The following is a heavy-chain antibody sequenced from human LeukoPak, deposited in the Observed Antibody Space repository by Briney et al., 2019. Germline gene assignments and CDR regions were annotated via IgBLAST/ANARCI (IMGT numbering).Heavy chain of an antibody. J-gene: IGHJ4*02. D-gene: IGHD6-13*01. CDR2: LYYSGST. V-gene: IGHV4-59*08. Sequence: PSETLSLTCSVSGGSISTFYWSWLRPPPGKGLVWIGYLYYSGSTSYNPPLKGRVTITVDTSKNQFPLELSSVTAADTAVYYCARHGIVESSRKYYFDYWGQGTLVTVSS. CDR1: GGSISTFY. CDR3: ARHGIVESSRKYYFDY.